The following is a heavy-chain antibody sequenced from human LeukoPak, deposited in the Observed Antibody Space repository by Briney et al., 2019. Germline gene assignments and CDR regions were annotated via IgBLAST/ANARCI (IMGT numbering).Heavy chain of an antibody. D-gene: IGHD6-13*01. J-gene: IGHJ4*02. CDR1: GGSFSGYY. CDR3: ARRNRAAAGTAYFDY. V-gene: IGHV4-34*01. Sequence: TSETLSLTCAVYGGSFSGYYWSWIRQPPGKGLEWIGEINHSGSTNCNPSLKSRVTISVDTSKNQFSLKLSSVSAADTAVYYCARRNRAAAGTAYFDYWGQGTLVTVSS. CDR2: INHSGST.